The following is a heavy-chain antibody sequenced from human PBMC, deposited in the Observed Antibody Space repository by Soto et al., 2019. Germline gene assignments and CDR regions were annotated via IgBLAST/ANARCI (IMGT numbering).Heavy chain of an antibody. D-gene: IGHD3-3*01. V-gene: IGHV1-8*01. CDR2: MNPNSGTT. CDR3: ARDCLITIFGVVTPYNWFDP. Sequence: ASVKVSCKASGYTFTSYDINWVRQATGQGLEWMGWMNPNSGTTGYAQKFQGRVTMTRNTSISTAYMELSSLRSEDTAVYYCARDCLITIFGVVTPYNWFDPWGQGTLVTVSS. CDR1: GYTFTSYD. J-gene: IGHJ5*02.